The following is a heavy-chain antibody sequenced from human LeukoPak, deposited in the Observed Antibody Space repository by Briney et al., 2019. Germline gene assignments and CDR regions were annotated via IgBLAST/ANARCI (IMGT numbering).Heavy chain of an antibody. D-gene: IGHD6-13*01. CDR2: MNPNSGNT. J-gene: IGHJ3*02. CDR1: GYTFVSHG. Sequence: ASVKVSCKAAGYTFVSHGISWVRQATGQGLEWMGWMNPNSGNTGYAQKFQGRVTITRNTSISTAYMELSSLRSDDTAVYYCAAFDLSSPGAFDIWGQGTMVTVSS. V-gene: IGHV1-8*01. CDR3: AAFDLSSPGAFDI.